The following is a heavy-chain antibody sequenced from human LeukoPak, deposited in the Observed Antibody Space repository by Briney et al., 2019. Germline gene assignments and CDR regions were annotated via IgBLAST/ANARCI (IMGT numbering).Heavy chain of an antibody. CDR2: LYPGVTT. CDR1: GASISESY. D-gene: IGHD2-15*01. J-gene: IGHJ5*02. CDR3: AISDCYGGNCYTFRFDR. V-gene: IGHV4-4*07. Sequence: SETLSLTCTVSGASISESYWSWIRQPAGKGLEWIGHLYPGVTTSYNASLRSRVAMSVDTSRNEISLTLTSVTGADTAVYYCAISDCYGGNCYTFRFDRWGQGTEVVVSS.